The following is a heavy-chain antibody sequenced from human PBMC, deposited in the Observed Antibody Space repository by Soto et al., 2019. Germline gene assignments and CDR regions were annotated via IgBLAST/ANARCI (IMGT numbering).Heavy chain of an antibody. V-gene: IGHV3-23*01. Sequence: EVQLLESGGGLVQPGGSLRLSCAASGFTFSSHAMSWVRQAPGKGLEWVSAISGSGGSTYYADSVKGRFTISRDNSKNTLYLQMNSLRAEDTAVYYCAKGDIYSNYVFDPFDIWGQGTMVTVSS. J-gene: IGHJ3*02. CDR2: ISGSGGST. D-gene: IGHD4-4*01. CDR3: AKGDIYSNYVFDPFDI. CDR1: GFTFSSHA.